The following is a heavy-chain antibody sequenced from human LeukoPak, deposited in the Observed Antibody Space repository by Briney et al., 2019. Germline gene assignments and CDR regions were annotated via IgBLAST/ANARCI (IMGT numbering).Heavy chain of an antibody. D-gene: IGHD2-2*01. V-gene: IGHV4-61*02. J-gene: IGHJ6*02. CDR2: IYTSGST. CDR1: GGSISSGSYY. Sequence: TSETLSLTCTVSGGSISSGSYYWSWIRQPAGKGLEWIGRIYTSGSTNYNPSLKSRVTISVDTSKNQFSLKLSSVTAADTAVYYCAREARNCSSTSCYYYYYGMDVWGQGTTVTVSS. CDR3: AREARNCSSTSCYYYYYGMDV.